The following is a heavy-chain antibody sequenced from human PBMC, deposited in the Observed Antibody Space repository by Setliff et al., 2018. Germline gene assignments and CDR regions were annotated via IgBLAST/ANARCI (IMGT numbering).Heavy chain of an antibody. J-gene: IGHJ3*02. CDR3: ARATYYYDSSGYFLDAFDI. V-gene: IGHV1-69*05. Sequence: SVKVSCKASGGTFSSYAISWVRQAPGQGLEWMGGIIPIFGTANYAQKCQGRVKITTDESTSTAYMELSSLRSEDTAVYYCARATYYYDSSGYFLDAFDIWGQGTMVTVSS. CDR2: IIPIFGTA. D-gene: IGHD3-22*01. CDR1: GGTFSSYA.